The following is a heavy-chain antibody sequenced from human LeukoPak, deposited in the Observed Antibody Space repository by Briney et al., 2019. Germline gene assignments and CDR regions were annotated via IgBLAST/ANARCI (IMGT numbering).Heavy chain of an antibody. Sequence: GESLKISCKGSGYSFTSYWIGWVRQMPGKGLEWMGIIYPGDSDTRYSPSFQGQVTISADKSISTAYLQWSSLKASDTAMYYFARHSGGVKIFGVVNPYYYGIDVWGQGTTVTVSS. V-gene: IGHV5-51*01. CDR2: IYPGDSDT. CDR3: ARHSGGVKIFGVVNPYYYGIDV. J-gene: IGHJ6*02. D-gene: IGHD3-3*01. CDR1: GYSFTSYW.